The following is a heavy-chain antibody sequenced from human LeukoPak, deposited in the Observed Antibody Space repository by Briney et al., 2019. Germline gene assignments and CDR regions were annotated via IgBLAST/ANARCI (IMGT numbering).Heavy chain of an antibody. Sequence: GESLNISCKGSAYSSTSYWIGWVRQMPGKGLEWEGIIYPNDSDTTYSTSFQGPVPISADKSISTACLEWGSLKASDTAMYYCARRRGSSTGQFDCWGQGTLVTV. V-gene: IGHV5-51*01. J-gene: IGHJ4*02. CDR3: ARRRGSSTGQFDC. D-gene: IGHD2-2*01. CDR2: IYPNDSDT. CDR1: AYSSTSYW.